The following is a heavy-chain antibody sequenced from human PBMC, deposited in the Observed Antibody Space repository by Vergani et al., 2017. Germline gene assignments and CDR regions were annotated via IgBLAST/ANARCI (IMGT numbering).Heavy chain of an antibody. D-gene: IGHD2-2*02. V-gene: IGHV3-30-3*01. J-gene: IGHJ4*02. Sequence: QVQLVESGGGVVQPGTSLRLSCVVSGFALNRHSMYLVPPAPGKGLEWVVGISFDGTNEYYPDLVKGRFTLSRDIAKTTLYLQVRSLRLEDTGVYHCVRGGGVRAGGRCYTEAWDYWGQGTQVTVSS. CDR2: ISFDGTNE. CDR3: VRGGGVRAGGRCYTEAWDY. CDR1: GFALNRHS.